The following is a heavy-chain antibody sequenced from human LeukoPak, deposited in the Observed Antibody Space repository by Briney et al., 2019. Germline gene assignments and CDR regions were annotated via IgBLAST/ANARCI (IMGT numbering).Heavy chain of an antibody. CDR1: GITFSSYA. CDR2: LHYDGSNE. V-gene: IGHV3-30*02. D-gene: IGHD6-19*01. Sequence: GGSLRLSCAASGITFSSYALHWVRQAPGKGLEWVASLHYDGSNEYYADSVKGRFTISRDNSKNTLHLQMNNLRAEDMAVYYCAKEYSSGWYYFDYWGQGTLVTVSS. J-gene: IGHJ4*02. CDR3: AKEYSSGWYYFDY.